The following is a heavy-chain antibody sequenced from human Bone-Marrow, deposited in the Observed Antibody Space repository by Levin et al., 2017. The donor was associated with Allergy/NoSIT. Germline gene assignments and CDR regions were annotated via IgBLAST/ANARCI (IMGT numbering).Heavy chain of an antibody. J-gene: IGHJ2*01. V-gene: IGHV3-66*01. CDR2: LSSGGSA. CDR1: GFTVKTSY. CDR3: AREGDFSDSGNYRPPFDL. D-gene: IGHD3-3*01. Sequence: QAGGSLRLSCAASGFTVKTSYMNWVRQPPGKGLEWVSLLSSGGSAYYADSVKGRFTISRDTSKNTVYLQMSYLRDEDAAAYYCAREGDFSDSGNYRPPFDLWGRGTLVTVSS.